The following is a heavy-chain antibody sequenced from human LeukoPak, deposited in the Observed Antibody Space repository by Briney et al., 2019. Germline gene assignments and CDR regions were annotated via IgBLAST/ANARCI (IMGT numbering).Heavy chain of an antibody. CDR1: GGSFSGYY. CDR3: ARVRNGDYYFDY. CDR2: IYYSGST. J-gene: IGHJ4*02. D-gene: IGHD4-17*01. V-gene: IGHV4-30-4*01. Sequence: SETLSLTCAVYGGSFSGYYWSWIRQPPGKGLEWIGYIYYSGSTYYNPSLKSRVTISVDTSKNQFSLKLSSVTAADTAVYYCARVRNGDYYFDYWGQGTLVTVSS.